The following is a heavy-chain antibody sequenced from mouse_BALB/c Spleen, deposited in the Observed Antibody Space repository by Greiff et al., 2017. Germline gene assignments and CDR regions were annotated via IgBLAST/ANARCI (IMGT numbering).Heavy chain of an antibody. CDR1: GYTFTDYN. Sequence: VQLQQSGPELVKPGASVKISCKASGYTFTDYNMHWVKQSHGKSLEWIGYIYPYNGGTGYNQKFKSKATLTVDNSSSTAYMELRSLTSEDSAVYYCARNGNFPYAMDYWGQGTSVTVSS. J-gene: IGHJ4*01. D-gene: IGHD2-1*01. CDR3: ARNGNFPYAMDY. V-gene: IGHV1S29*02. CDR2: IYPYNGGT.